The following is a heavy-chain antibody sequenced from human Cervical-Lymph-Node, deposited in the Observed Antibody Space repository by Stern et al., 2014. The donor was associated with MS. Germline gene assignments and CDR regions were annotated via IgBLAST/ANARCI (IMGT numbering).Heavy chain of an antibody. J-gene: IGHJ4*02. Sequence: QVQLQQSGAEVKKPGSSVKVSCKASGGTFSTYPISWVRQAPGQGLEWMGGIIPIFGSSNYAQKFQGRVTISADESTRTAYMELSSLRYEDSAVYYCASLAVAAIQPNNWGQGTQVTVSS. CDR2: IIPIFGSS. V-gene: IGHV1-69*01. D-gene: IGHD6-19*01. CDR1: GGTFSTYP. CDR3: ASLAVAAIQPNN.